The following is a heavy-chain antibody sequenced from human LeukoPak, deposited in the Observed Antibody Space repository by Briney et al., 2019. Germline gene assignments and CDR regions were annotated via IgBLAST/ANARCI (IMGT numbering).Heavy chain of an antibody. D-gene: IGHD1-26*01. J-gene: IGHJ5*02. V-gene: IGHV3-21*01. CDR2: ISSGSSYI. CDR1: GFTFSTYN. Sequence: GGSLRLSCAASGFTFSTYNMNWVRQAPGKGLEWVSSISSGSSYIFYADSVKGRFTISRDNAKNSLYLQMSSLRAEDTAVYYCARADRGSSPLDPWGQGTLVTVSS. CDR3: ARADRGSSPLDP.